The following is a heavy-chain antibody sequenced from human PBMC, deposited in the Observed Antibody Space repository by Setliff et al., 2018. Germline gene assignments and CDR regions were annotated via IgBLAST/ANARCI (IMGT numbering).Heavy chain of an antibody. D-gene: IGHD3-22*01. CDR1: GFTFSGYY. Sequence: GGSLRLSCAASGFTFSGYYMPWVRQAPGKGLECVSYIGESGNNIHYADSVKGRFTMSRDNSKNTLDLQMNSLRVEDTAVYYCARTLDYDSSGYYPLDYWGQGTLVTVSS. V-gene: IGHV3-11*04. CDR3: ARTLDYDSSGYYPLDY. J-gene: IGHJ4*02. CDR2: IGESGNNI.